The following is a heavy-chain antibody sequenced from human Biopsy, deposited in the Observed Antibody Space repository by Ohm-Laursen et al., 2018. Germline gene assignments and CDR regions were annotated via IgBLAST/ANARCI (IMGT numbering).Heavy chain of an antibody. D-gene: IGHD1/OR15-1a*01. CDR3: AKEVFSAVGTSGFDP. Sequence: SLRLSCAASGFTFSNYAMSWVRQAPGKGLEWVSGISGSGGRTYYAESMKGRFTISRDNSKKTEYLQMKSLRAEDTAVYYCAKEVFSAVGTSGFDPWGQGTLVTVSS. CDR2: ISGSGGRT. V-gene: IGHV3-23*01. J-gene: IGHJ5*02. CDR1: GFTFSNYA.